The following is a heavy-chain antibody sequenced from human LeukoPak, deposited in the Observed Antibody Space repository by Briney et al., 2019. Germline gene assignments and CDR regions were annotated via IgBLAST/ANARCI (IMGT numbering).Heavy chain of an antibody. CDR3: ARDWVDSYALRYGWFDP. Sequence: ASVKVSCKASGYTFIGYYIHWVRQAPGQGPEWMGWINPDIGGTNYAQKFQGRVTMTRDTSISTAYMELSRLRSDDTAVYYCARDWVDSYALRYGWFDPWGQGTLVTVSS. J-gene: IGHJ5*02. V-gene: IGHV1-2*02. D-gene: IGHD5-18*01. CDR1: GYTFIGYY. CDR2: INPDIGGT.